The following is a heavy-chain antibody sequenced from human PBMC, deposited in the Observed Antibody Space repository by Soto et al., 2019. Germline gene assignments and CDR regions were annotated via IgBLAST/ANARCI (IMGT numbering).Heavy chain of an antibody. J-gene: IGHJ3*02. CDR2: IYYSGST. V-gene: IGHV4-31*03. CDR1: GGSISSGGYY. Sequence: SETLSLTCTVSGGSISSGGYYWSWIRQHPGKGLEWIGYIYYSGSTYYNPSLKSRVTISVDTSKNQFSLKLSSVTAADTAVYYCARDIGAARPDPNDAFDIWGQGTMVTVSS. CDR3: ARDIGAARPDPNDAFDI. D-gene: IGHD6-6*01.